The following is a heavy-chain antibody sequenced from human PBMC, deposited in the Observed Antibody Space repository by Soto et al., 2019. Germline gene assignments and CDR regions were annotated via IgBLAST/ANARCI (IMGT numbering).Heavy chain of an antibody. V-gene: IGHV4-34*01. CDR3: SRGRYEFDS. D-gene: IGHD1-20*01. CDR2: INHSGNT. Sequence: SETLSLTCAVYGASLSDNCCNWLRQPPGKGLEWVGEINHSGNTNYNPCLRSRFPISIDTSQNQLSLNLRPGSAAATAVFYWSRGRYEFDSWGQGIQVTVSS. CDR1: GASLSDNC. J-gene: IGHJ5*01.